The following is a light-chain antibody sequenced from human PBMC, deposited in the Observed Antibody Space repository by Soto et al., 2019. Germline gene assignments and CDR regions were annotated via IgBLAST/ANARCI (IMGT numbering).Light chain of an antibody. CDR2: STS. Sequence: EIVLTQSPSTLSLSPGERATLSCRASRSVTSPFLAWYQQKPGQPPRLLIYSTSGRATGIPDRFSGSGSGTDFTLTISSLEPEDSAVYYCQQYGSSPRTFGHGTKVDIK. J-gene: IGKJ1*01. CDR3: QQYGSSPRT. V-gene: IGKV3-20*01. CDR1: RSVTSPF.